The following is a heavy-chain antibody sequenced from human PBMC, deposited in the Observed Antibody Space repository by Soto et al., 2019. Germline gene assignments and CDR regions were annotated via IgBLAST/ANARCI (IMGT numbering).Heavy chain of an antibody. Sequence: ASVKVSCKASGYTFTSYGISCVRQAPGQGLEWMGWISAYNGNTNYAQKLQGRVTMTTDTSTSTAYMELRSLRSDDTAVYYCARVASYSSSWYGPYYYYGMDVWGQGTTVTVSS. J-gene: IGHJ6*02. CDR1: GYTFTSYG. V-gene: IGHV1-18*04. D-gene: IGHD6-13*01. CDR3: ARVASYSSSWYGPYYYYGMDV. CDR2: ISAYNGNT.